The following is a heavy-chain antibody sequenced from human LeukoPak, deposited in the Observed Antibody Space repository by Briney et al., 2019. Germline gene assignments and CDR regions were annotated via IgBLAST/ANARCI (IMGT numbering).Heavy chain of an antibody. D-gene: IGHD2/OR15-2a*01. CDR3: ARDTLSPAY. Sequence: GGSLRLSCSVSGFTFSSHAMHWVRQAPGKGLECVAYISYDGSFQYHADSVKGRFSISRDNSKNTLYLQMNSLRAEDTAVYYCARDTLSPAYWGQGTLITVSS. V-gene: IGHV3-30-3*01. CDR2: ISYDGSFQ. CDR1: GFTFSSHA. J-gene: IGHJ4*02.